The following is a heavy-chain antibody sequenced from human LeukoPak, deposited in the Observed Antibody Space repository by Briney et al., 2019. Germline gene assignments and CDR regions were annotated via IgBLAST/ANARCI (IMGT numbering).Heavy chain of an antibody. V-gene: IGHV4-4*09. D-gene: IGHD1-26*01. J-gene: IGHJ2*01. CDR1: RASRTKYY. CDR2: IYSSAHT. Sequence: SKNLSLTCIVSRASRTKYYWTWMRQPPGKGLEWIGYIYSSAHTDVNPSLKSRVTISVDASKSQVSLKQFSVTASDTALYYCARSPFVAGVGPTSWYFDLWGRGTLVTVSS. CDR3: ARSPFVAGVGPTSWYFDL.